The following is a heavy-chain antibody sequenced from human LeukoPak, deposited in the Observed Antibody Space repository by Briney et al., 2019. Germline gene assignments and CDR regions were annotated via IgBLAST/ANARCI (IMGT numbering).Heavy chain of an antibody. Sequence: SETLSLTCAVYGGSFSGYYWSWIRQPPGKGLEWIGEINHSGSTNHNPSLKSRVTISVDTSKNQFSLKLSSVTAADTAVYYCASRTIGYYFDYWGQGTLVTVSS. D-gene: IGHD2-2*01. CDR1: GGSFSGYY. CDR2: INHSGST. CDR3: ASRTIGYYFDY. V-gene: IGHV4-34*01. J-gene: IGHJ4*02.